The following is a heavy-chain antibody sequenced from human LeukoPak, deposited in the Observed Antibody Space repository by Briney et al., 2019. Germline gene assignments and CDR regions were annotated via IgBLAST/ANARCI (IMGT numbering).Heavy chain of an antibody. V-gene: IGHV1-8*01. D-gene: IGHD2-15*01. CDR3: ARGLNRKCSGGSCYYFDY. CDR1: GYTFTSYD. J-gene: IGHJ4*02. Sequence: ASVKVSCKASGYTFTSYDINWVRQATGQGLEWMGWMNPNSGNTGYAQKFQGRVTMTRNTSISTAYMELSSLRSEDTAVYYCARGLNRKCSGGSCYYFDYWGQGNLVTVSS. CDR2: MNPNSGNT.